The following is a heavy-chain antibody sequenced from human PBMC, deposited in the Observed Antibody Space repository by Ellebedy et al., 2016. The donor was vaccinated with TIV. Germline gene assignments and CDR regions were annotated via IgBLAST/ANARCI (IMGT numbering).Heavy chain of an antibody. CDR2: ITASGDRS. CDR3: AKEAAPTGIPYFDY. V-gene: IGHV3-23*01. Sequence: PGGSLRLSCAASGFTFSSYAMSWVRQAPGKGPEWVSGITASGDRSFYADSVRCRFTLSRDNSKNTLSLQMYNLRAEDTGVYYCAKEAAPTGIPYFDYWGQGSQVTVSP. J-gene: IGHJ4*02. D-gene: IGHD1-14*01. CDR1: GFTFSSYA.